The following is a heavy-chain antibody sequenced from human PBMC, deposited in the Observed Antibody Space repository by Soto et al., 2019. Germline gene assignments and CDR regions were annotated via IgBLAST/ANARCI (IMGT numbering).Heavy chain of an antibody. CDR1: GYTFTSYG. CDR2: ISAYNGNT. V-gene: IGHV1-18*01. D-gene: IGHD6-13*01. Sequence: ASVKVSCKASGYTFTSYGISWVRQAPGQGLEWMGWISAYNGNTNYAQKLQGRVTMATDTSTSTAYMELRSLRSDDTAVYYCARARRSWDHFDYWGQGTLVTVSS. CDR3: ARARRSWDHFDY. J-gene: IGHJ4*02.